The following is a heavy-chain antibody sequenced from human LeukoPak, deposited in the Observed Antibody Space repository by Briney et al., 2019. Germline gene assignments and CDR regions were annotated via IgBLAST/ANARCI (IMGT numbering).Heavy chain of an antibody. CDR3: AKAYYYDSSGTDAFDI. CDR1: GFTLSSYG. Sequence: GGSLRLSCAASGFTLSSYGMSWVRQAPGKGLEWVSAISGSGGSTYYADSVKGRFTISRDNSKNTLYLQMNSLRAEDTAVYYCAKAYYYDSSGTDAFDIWGQGTMVTVSS. CDR2: ISGSGGST. J-gene: IGHJ3*02. V-gene: IGHV3-23*01. D-gene: IGHD3-22*01.